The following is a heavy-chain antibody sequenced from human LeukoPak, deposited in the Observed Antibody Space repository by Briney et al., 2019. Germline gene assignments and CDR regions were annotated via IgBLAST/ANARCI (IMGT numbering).Heavy chain of an antibody. CDR1: GFTLSSYG. D-gene: IGHD6-13*01. CDR3: AKGAAAGTGYYYYGMDV. V-gene: IGHV3-30*18. CDR2: ISYDGSNK. J-gene: IGHJ6*02. Sequence: GGSLRLSCAASGFTLSSYGMHWVRQAPGKGLEWVAVISYDGSNKYYADSVKGRFTISRDNSKNTLYLQMNSLRAEDTAVYYCAKGAAAGTGYYYYGMDVWGQGTTVTVSS.